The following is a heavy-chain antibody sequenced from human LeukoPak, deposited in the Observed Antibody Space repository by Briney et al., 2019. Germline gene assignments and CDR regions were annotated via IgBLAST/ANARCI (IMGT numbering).Heavy chain of an antibody. CDR1: GFTFSNYW. CDR3: VRESTSGVDY. D-gene: IGHD3-10*01. V-gene: IGHV3-74*01. Sequence: GGSLRLSCAASGFTFSNYWMLWFRQAPGKGLVFVSRIASDGGSTKYADSVNGRFTISRDNAKNTLYLQMDSLRAEDTAVYYCVRESTSGVDYWGQGTLVTVSS. J-gene: IGHJ4*02. CDR2: IASDGGST.